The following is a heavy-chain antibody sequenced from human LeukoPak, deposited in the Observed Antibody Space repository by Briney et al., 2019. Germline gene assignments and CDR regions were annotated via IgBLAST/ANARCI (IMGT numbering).Heavy chain of an antibody. J-gene: IGHJ5*02. CDR2: IYYSGST. D-gene: IGHD2-2*01. CDR1: GGSISSYY. CDR3: GRCRYCSSTSCYCGWFDP. Sequence: PSETLSLTCTVSGGSISSYYWRWIRQPPGKGRVWIGYIYYSGSTNYNPSLKSRVTISVETPKNQFSLKLSSVTAADTAVYFCGRCRYCSSTSCYCGWFDPWGQGTLVTVSS. V-gene: IGHV4-59*01.